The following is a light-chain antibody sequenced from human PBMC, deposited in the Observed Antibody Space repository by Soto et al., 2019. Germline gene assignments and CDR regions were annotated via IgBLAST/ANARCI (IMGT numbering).Light chain of an antibody. V-gene: IGLV2-23*02. J-gene: IGLJ1*01. CDR2: EVS. CDR1: SSDVGSYNL. Sequence: LNQPASGYGSPGQSITISCTGTSSDVGSYNLVSWYQQHPGKAPKLMIYEVSKRPSGVSNRFSGSKSGNTASLTISGLQAEEEADYYCCSYAGSSTSLYVFGTGTKVTV. CDR3: CSYAGSSTSLYV.